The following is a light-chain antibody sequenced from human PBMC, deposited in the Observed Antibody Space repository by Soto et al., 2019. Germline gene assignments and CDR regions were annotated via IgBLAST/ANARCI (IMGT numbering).Light chain of an antibody. CDR1: QSVNSN. J-gene: IGKJ5*01. Sequence: EIVMTQSPATLSVSPGERATLSCRASQSVNSNLAWYQQKPGQAPRLLISGASTRATGVPARFSGSGSGTEFTLTIDSLQSEDFALYYCQQYNNWPPITFGQGTRLEIK. CDR2: GAS. CDR3: QQYNNWPPIT. V-gene: IGKV3-15*01.